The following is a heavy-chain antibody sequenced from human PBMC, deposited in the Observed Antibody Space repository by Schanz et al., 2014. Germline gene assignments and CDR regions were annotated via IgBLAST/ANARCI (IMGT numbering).Heavy chain of an antibody. D-gene: IGHD2-2*01. CDR1: GGSFSGYY. J-gene: IGHJ4*01. V-gene: IGHV4-34*01. CDR3: ARGEWSTSQFDY. Sequence: QVQLQQWGAGLLKPSETLSLTCAVYGGSFSGYYWTWIRQPPGKGLEWIGEIHHSGSTNYNPSLKSRVTISMDTSKTHFSLKLSSATAADTAVYYCARGEWSTSQFDYWGHGTLVTVSS. CDR2: IHHSGST.